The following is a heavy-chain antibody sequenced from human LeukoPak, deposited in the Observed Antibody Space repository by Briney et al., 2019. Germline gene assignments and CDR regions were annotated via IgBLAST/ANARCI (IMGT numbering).Heavy chain of an antibody. J-gene: IGHJ4*02. V-gene: IGHV4-31*03. CDR2: TYYSGST. CDR3: AREASCSSTSCYIFDY. Sequence: PSETLSLTCTVSGGSISSGGYYWSWIRQHPGKGLEWIGYTYYSGSTYYNPSLKSRVTISVDTSKNQFSLKLSSVTAADTAVYYCAREASCSSTSCYIFDYWGQGTLVTVSP. D-gene: IGHD2-2*02. CDR1: GGSISSGGYY.